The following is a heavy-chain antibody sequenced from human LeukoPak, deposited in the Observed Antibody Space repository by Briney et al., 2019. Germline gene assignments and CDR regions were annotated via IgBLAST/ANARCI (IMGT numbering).Heavy chain of an antibody. J-gene: IGHJ4*02. CDR1: GFTFSESA. CDR2: IRSKANSYET. Sequence: GGSLRLSCAASGFTFSESAMHWVRQASGKGLEWVGRIRSKANSYETQYAASLKGRFTISRDDPKNTAYLQMNSLKNEDKAVYYCARLNRYSYGANFDYWGQGTLVTVSS. V-gene: IGHV3-73*01. D-gene: IGHD5-18*01. CDR3: ARLNRYSYGANFDY.